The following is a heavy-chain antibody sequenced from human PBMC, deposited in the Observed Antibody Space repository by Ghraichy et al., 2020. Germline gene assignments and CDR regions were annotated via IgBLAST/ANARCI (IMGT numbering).Heavy chain of an antibody. Sequence: SETLSLICAVYGGSFSGYYWSWIRQPPGKGLEWIGEINHSGSTNYNPSLKSRVTISVDTSKNQFSLKLSSVTAADTAVYYCARAPYYYDSSGPEPRDYWGQGTLVTVSS. D-gene: IGHD3-22*01. V-gene: IGHV4-34*01. CDR1: GGSFSGYY. CDR2: INHSGST. CDR3: ARAPYYYDSSGPEPRDY. J-gene: IGHJ4*02.